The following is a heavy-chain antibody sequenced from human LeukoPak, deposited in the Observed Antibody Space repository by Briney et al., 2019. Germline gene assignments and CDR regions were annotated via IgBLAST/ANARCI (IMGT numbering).Heavy chain of an antibody. J-gene: IGHJ4*02. CDR2: ISSDGSNI. D-gene: IGHD2-15*01. Sequence: PGRSLRLSCAASGFTFSGYGMHWVRRAPGKGLLWVSRISSDGSNIIYADSVKGRFTISRDNAKNTLYLQMNSLRAEDTALYYCARDRGGSGPTTTDYWGQGTLVTVSS. V-gene: IGHV3-74*01. CDR1: GFTFSGYG. CDR3: ARDRGGSGPTTTDY.